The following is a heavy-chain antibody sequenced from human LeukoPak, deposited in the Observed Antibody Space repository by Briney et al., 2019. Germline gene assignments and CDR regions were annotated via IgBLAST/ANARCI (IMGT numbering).Heavy chain of an antibody. CDR1: VFTLGLSS. Sequence: PGGSLRLSRTPSVFTLGLSSMNWVRLAPGEGREWVSYIRNTGTTFYYADSVKARFTISRDHAKNSLYLQMNSLTADDPAMNFCARDSRSHCGTAACYGPYFDYWGQGILVAVSS. CDR3: ARDSRSHCGTAACYGPYFDY. D-gene: IGHD2-2*01. V-gene: IGHV3-48*01. CDR2: IRNTGTTF. J-gene: IGHJ4*02.